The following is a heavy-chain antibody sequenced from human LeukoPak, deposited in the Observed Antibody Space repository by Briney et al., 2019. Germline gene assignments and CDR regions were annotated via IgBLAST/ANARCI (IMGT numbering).Heavy chain of an antibody. Sequence: GGSLRLSCAASGFTFRTYTMNWVRQAPGKGLEWVSSISTGSDYMYYADSVKGRFTISRDNAKNSLYLQMNSLRAEDTAVYYCATGEGGSYYDSRGYYSDIWGQGTMVTVSS. D-gene: IGHD3-22*01. J-gene: IGHJ3*02. CDR3: ATGEGGSYYDSRGYYSDI. CDR2: ISTGSDYM. V-gene: IGHV3-21*01. CDR1: GFTFRTYT.